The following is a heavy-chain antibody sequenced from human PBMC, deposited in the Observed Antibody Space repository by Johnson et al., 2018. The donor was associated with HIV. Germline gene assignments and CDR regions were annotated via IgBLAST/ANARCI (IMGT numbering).Heavy chain of an antibody. D-gene: IGHD2-2*01. CDR1: GFTFSSYA. CDR2: ISYDGSNK. Sequence: QVQLVESGGGLVQPGRSLRLSCAASGFTFSSYAMHWVRQAPGKGLEWVAVISYDGSNKYYVDSVKGRFTISRDNSKNTLYLQMNSLRAEDTAVYDCAVMTEIVVVPAATSDDAFDIWGQGTMVTVSS. V-gene: IGHV3-30*04. CDR3: AVMTEIVVVPAATSDDAFDI. J-gene: IGHJ3*02.